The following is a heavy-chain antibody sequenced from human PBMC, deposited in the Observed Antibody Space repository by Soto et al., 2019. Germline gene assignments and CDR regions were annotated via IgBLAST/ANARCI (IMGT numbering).Heavy chain of an antibody. CDR1: GFTFSSYG. V-gene: IGHV3-30*18. CDR2: ISYDGSNK. CDR3: AKDVYYWSAMDV. D-gene: IGHD1-1*01. J-gene: IGHJ6*02. Sequence: GGSLRLSCAASGFTFSSYGMHWVRQAPGKGLEWVAVISYDGSNKYYADSVKGRFTISRDNSKNTLYLQMNSLRAEDTAVYYCAKDVYYWSAMDVWGQGTTVTVSS.